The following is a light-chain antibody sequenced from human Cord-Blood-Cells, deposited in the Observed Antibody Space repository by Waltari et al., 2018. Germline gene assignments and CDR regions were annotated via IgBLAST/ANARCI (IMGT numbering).Light chain of an antibody. CDR1: QSISSW. CDR2: QAS. J-gene: IGKJ2*01. V-gene: IGKV1-5*03. Sequence: IQMTQYPATLSASLGDRVTIHCRASQSISSWLAWYQQKPGKAPKLQLYQASSLESGVPSRFSVSGSGTEFTLTISSLQPDYVATYYYQQYNSYSLFGQGTKLEIK. CDR3: QQYNSYSL.